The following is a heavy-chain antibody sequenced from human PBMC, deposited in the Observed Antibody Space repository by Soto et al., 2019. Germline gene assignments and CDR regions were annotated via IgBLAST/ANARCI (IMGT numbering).Heavy chain of an antibody. V-gene: IGHV4-59*08. CDR3: ARQRKVATIDY. J-gene: IGHJ4*02. Sequence: SETLSLTCTVSGGSISSYYWSWIRQPPGKGLEWIGYIYYSGSTNYNPSLKSRVTISVDTSKNQFSLKLSSVTAADTAVYYCARQRKVATIDYWGQGTLVTVSS. D-gene: IGHD5-12*01. CDR1: GGSISSYY. CDR2: IYYSGST.